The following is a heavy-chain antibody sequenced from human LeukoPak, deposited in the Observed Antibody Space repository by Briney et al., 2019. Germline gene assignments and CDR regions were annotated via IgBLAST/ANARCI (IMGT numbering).Heavy chain of an antibody. CDR3: ARDLTIVVVPAATGRPGWFDP. CDR1: GCTFSSYA. CDR2: IIPIFGTA. Sequence: SVKISCKASGCTFSSYAISWVRQAPGQGLEWMGGIIPIFGTANYAQKFQGRVTITADESTSTAYMELSSLRSEDTAVYYCARDLTIVVVPAATGRPGWFDPWGQGTLVTVSS. V-gene: IGHV1-69*01. J-gene: IGHJ5*02. D-gene: IGHD2-2*01.